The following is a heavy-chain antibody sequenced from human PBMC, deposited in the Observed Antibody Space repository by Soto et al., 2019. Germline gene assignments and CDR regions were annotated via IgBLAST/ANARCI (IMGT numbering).Heavy chain of an antibody. CDR3: ARGADDFSSGYYYEY. CDR2: SGNT. Sequence: QVQLVQSGAEVKKPGASVTVSCKASGYTFSMHGISWVRQAPGQGLEWMAWSGNTNSAQKFQGRLTLTTNPSTRTAYMELRSLRADDTAVYYCARGADDFSSGYYYEYWGQGTLVTVSS. CDR1: GYTFSMHG. V-gene: IGHV1-18*04. J-gene: IGHJ4*02. D-gene: IGHD3-3*01.